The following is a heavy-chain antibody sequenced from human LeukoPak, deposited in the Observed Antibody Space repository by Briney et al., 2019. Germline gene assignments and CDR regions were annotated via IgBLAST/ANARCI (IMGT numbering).Heavy chain of an antibody. CDR3: AKDRANGVDAFDI. J-gene: IGHJ3*02. V-gene: IGHV3-23*01. D-gene: IGHD3-10*01. CDR2: ISGSGGST. Sequence: GRSLRLSCAASGFTFSSYAMSWVRQAPGKGLEWVSAISGSGGSTHYVDSVKGRFTISRDNSKNTLYLQMNSLRAEDTAVYYCAKDRANGVDAFDIWGQGTMVTVSS. CDR1: GFTFSSYA.